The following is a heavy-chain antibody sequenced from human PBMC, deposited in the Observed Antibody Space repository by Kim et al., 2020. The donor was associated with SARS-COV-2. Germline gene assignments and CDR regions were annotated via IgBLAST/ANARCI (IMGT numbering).Heavy chain of an antibody. D-gene: IGHD3-3*01. Sequence: SETLSLTCTVSGGSISSGGYYWSWFCQHPGKGLEWIGYIYYSGSTYYNPSLKSRVTISVDTSKNQYSLKLSSVTAADTAVYYCARGILITIFGVVAHLDYWGQGTLVTVSS. CDR2: IYYSGST. CDR3: ARGILITIFGVVAHLDY. J-gene: IGHJ4*03. V-gene: IGHV4-31*03. CDR1: GGSISSGGYY.